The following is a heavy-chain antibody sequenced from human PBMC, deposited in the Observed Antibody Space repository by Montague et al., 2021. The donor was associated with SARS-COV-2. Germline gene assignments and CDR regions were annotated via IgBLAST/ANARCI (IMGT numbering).Heavy chain of an antibody. D-gene: IGHD1-1*01. Sequence: SETLSLTCTVSAGSISSHYWSWIRQPPGKALEWVGYVYYTGSTKSNPSLKIRGPMTVDTPKNRYSLTLRSLTAADTAVYYCARAQNTCFIANCVNYFDIWGLGALVTVSS. CDR3: ARAQNTCFIANCVNYFDI. CDR2: VYYTGST. CDR1: AGSISSHY. J-gene: IGHJ4*02. V-gene: IGHV4-59*11.